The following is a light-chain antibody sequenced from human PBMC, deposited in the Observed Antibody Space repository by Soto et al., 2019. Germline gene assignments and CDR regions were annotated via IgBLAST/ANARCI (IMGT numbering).Light chain of an antibody. CDR2: DND. J-gene: IGLJ1*01. CDR3: AAWDDSLNAL. Sequence: QSVLTQPPSVSAAPGQQVTISCSGSSSNIGDNYVSWYQHLPGTAPKLVVYDNDRRPSGIPGRFSGSKSGTSAFLAISGLQSEDEADYYCAAWDDSLNALFGTGTKVTVL. V-gene: IGLV1-51*01. CDR1: SSNIGDNY.